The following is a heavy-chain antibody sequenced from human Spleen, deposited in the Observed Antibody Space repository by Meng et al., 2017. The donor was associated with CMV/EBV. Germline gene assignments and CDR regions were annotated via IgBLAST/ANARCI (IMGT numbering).Heavy chain of an antibody. J-gene: IGHJ5*02. Sequence: SETLSLTCTVSGASISSSSYFWAWIRQPPGKGLEWIAYISYGGNTFYKQSLRSRLTMSIHTSENQFSLRLSSVSAADTAVYFCARIYPSDYYKYDVDVWGQGTLVTVSS. V-gene: IGHV4-39*07. CDR3: ARIYPSDYYKYDVDV. CDR2: ISYGGNT. D-gene: IGHD2-21*02. CDR1: GASISSSSYF.